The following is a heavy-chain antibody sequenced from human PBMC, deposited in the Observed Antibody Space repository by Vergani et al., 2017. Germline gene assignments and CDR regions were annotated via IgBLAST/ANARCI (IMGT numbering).Heavy chain of an antibody. CDR3: ARGLFSGWYLGPGFSESDY. CDR1: GFTFSSYS. D-gene: IGHD6-19*01. J-gene: IGHJ4*02. CDR2: ISSSSSYI. Sequence: VQLVESGGGVVQPGGSLRLSCAASGFTFSSYSMNWVRQAPGKGLEWVSYISSSSSYIYYADSVKGRFTISRDNAKNSLYLQMNSLRAEDTAVYYCARGLFSGWYLGPGFSESDYWGQGTLVTVSS. V-gene: IGHV3-21*05.